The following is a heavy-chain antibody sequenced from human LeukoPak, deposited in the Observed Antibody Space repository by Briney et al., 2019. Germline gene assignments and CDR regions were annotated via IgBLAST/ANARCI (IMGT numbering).Heavy chain of an antibody. J-gene: IGHJ4*02. CDR3: ARAPGRFGELFPGDFDY. V-gene: IGHV3-7*01. CDR1: GFTFSSYW. D-gene: IGHD3-10*01. Sequence: PGGSLRLSCAASGFTFSSYWMSWVRQAPGKGLEWVANIKQEGSEKYYADSVKGRFTISRDNAKNSLYLQMNSLRAEDTAVYYCARAPGRFGELFPGDFDYWGQGTLVTVSS. CDR2: IKQEGSEK.